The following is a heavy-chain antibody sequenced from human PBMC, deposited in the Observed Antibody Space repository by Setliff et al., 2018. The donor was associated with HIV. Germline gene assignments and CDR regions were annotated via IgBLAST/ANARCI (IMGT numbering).Heavy chain of an antibody. D-gene: IGHD3-22*01. CDR2: IYYSGST. CDR3: ARGWGYYYDS. V-gene: IGHV4-59*12. Sequence: SETLSLTCTVSGDSFTSSYWSWTRQPPGKGLEWIGYIYYSGSTNYNPSLKSRVTMSVDTSKTQFSLQLSSVTAADTAVYYCARGWGYYYDSWGQGTLVTVPQ. CDR1: GDSFTSSY. J-gene: IGHJ1*01.